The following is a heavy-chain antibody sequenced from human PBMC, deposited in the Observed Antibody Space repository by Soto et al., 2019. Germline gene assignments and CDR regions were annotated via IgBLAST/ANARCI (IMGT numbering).Heavy chain of an antibody. J-gene: IGHJ4*02. Sequence: QVQLVESGGGVVQPGRSLRLSCAASGFTFSSYAMHWVRQAPGKGLEWVAVISYDGSNKYYADSVKGRFTISRDNSKNTLYLQMNSLRAEDTAVYYCARACVSSSSFNDYFDYWGQGTLVTVSS. V-gene: IGHV3-30-3*01. D-gene: IGHD6-13*01. CDR2: ISYDGSNK. CDR3: ARACVSSSSFNDYFDY. CDR1: GFTFSSYA.